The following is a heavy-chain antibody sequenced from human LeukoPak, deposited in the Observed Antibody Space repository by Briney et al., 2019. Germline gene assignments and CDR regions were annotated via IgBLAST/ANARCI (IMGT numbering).Heavy chain of an antibody. CDR1: GLTFSSYA. CDR3: ARGIAVTNRLFDY. CDR2: ISGSGGNT. Sequence: PGGSLRLSCAASGLTFSSYAMNWVRQAPGKGLEWVSAISGSGGNTYYADSVKGRFTISRDNSKNTLYLQMNSLRAEDTAVYYCARGIAVTNRLFDYWGQGTLVTVSS. J-gene: IGHJ4*02. V-gene: IGHV3-23*01. D-gene: IGHD4-11*01.